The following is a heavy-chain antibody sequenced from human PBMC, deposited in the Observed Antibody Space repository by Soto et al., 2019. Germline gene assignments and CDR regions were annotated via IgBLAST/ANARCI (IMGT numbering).Heavy chain of an antibody. CDR1: GFTVSGTY. J-gene: IGHJ6*02. CDR3: SAAGTNTSYTPGFDV. Sequence: GGSLRLSCAASGFTVSGTYLSWVRQAPGQGLEWVSMIYPRGRTYYADSVKGRFTISRDTSKNTLDLEMNNLRADDTAVYYCSAAGTNTSYTPGFDVLCQRTTLTVSS. V-gene: IGHV3-53*01. D-gene: IGHD6-13*01. CDR2: IYPRGRT.